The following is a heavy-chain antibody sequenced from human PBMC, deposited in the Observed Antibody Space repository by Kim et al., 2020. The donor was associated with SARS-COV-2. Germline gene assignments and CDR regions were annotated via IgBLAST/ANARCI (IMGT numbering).Heavy chain of an antibody. CDR1: GGSISSYY. CDR3: ARDVSGSYLSWFDP. D-gene: IGHD1-26*01. V-gene: IGHV4-59*01. CDR2: IYYSGST. J-gene: IGHJ5*02. Sequence: SETLPLTCTVSGGSISSYYWSWIRQPPGKGLEWIGYIYYSGSTNYNPSLKNRVTISVDTSKNQFSLKLSSVTAADTGVYYCARDVSGSYLSWFDPWGQGT.